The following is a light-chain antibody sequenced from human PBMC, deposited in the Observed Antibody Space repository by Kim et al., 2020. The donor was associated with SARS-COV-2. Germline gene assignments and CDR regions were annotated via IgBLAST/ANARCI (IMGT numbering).Light chain of an antibody. V-gene: IGLV1-51*01. CDR2: DNN. Sequence: QSVLTQPPSVSAAPGQKVTISCSGSSSNIGNNYVSWYQQLPGTAPKLLIYDNNKRPSGILDRFSGSKSGTSATLGITGLQTEDEADYYCGTWDSSLSAVVFGGGTQLTVL. J-gene: IGLJ2*01. CDR1: SSNIGNNY. CDR3: GTWDSSLSAVV.